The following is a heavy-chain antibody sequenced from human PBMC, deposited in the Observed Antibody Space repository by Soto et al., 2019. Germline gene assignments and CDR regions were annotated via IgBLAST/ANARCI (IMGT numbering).Heavy chain of an antibody. J-gene: IGHJ3*02. CDR1: GGSISSYY. Sequence: QVQLQESGPGLVKPSETLSLTCTVSGGSISSYYWSWIRQPPGKGLEWIGYIYYSGSTNYNPSLKSRVTISVDTSKNQSSLKLSSVTAADTAVYYCAREGTKRWLQLRAFDIWGQGTMVTVSS. CDR2: IYYSGST. V-gene: IGHV4-59*01. D-gene: IGHD5-12*01. CDR3: AREGTKRWLQLRAFDI.